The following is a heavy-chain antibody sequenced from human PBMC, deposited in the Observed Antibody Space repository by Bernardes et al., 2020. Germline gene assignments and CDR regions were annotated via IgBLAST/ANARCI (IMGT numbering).Heavy chain of an antibody. J-gene: IGHJ6*04. CDR3: ARGPYQWKGPVGYNFFGLDV. CDR1: GVSVSDDYDY. CDR2: IYYSGDT. D-gene: IGHD1-20*01. Sequence: SKTLSLTCSVSGVSVSDDYDYWVWVRQPPRKRLELVGYIYYSGDTNYNPSLKSRVTISADTSRNQLSLNLRSVSAADTAVYYCARGPYQWKGPVGYNFFGLDVWGKGTTVTVSS. V-gene: IGHV4-61*01.